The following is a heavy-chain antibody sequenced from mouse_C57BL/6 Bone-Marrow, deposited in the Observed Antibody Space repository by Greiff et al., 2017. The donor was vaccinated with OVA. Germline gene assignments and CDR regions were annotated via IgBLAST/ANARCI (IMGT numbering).Heavy chain of an antibody. CDR3: ARVDYYGSSQFAY. CDR2: ISDGGSYT. D-gene: IGHD1-1*01. J-gene: IGHJ3*01. V-gene: IGHV5-4*03. Sequence: EVKVVESGGGLVKPGGSLKLSCAASGFTFSSYAMSWVRQTPEKRLEWVATISDGGSYTYYPDNVKGRFTISRDNAKNNLYLQMSHLKSEDTAMYYCARVDYYGSSQFAYWGQGTLVTVSA. CDR1: GFTFSSYA.